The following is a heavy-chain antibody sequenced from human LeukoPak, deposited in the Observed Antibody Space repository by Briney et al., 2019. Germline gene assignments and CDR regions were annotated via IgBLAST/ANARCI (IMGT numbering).Heavy chain of an antibody. CDR3: ARERSSAFNFDY. CDR1: GFTFSDYA. D-gene: IGHD3-22*01. CDR2: ISSNGGRT. V-gene: IGHV3-64*01. Sequence: GGSLRLSCAASGFTFSDYAMHWVRQAPGRGLEYVSYISSNGGRTYYANSVTGRFTISRDNSKNTLYLQMGSLRADDMALYYCARERSSAFNFDYWGQGTLVTVSS. J-gene: IGHJ4*02.